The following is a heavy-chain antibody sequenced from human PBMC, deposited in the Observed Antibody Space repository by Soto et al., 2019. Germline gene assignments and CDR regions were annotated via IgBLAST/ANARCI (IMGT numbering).Heavy chain of an antibody. D-gene: IGHD2-15*01. CDR1: GFTFSSYT. CDR2: INPSGATT. Sequence: EVQLLESGGGLVQPGGSPRLSCAASGFTFSSYTMTWVRQAPGEGLEWVSIINPSGATTYYADSVKGRFTISRDNSKNMLYLQMNSLRADDTAVYYCAKRLQPAVGPFDCWGQGTLVTVSS. CDR3: AKRLQPAVGPFDC. V-gene: IGHV3-23*01. J-gene: IGHJ4*02.